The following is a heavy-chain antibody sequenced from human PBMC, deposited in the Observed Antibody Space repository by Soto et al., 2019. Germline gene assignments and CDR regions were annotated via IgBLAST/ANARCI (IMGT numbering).Heavy chain of an antibody. CDR1: GYTFTSYG. J-gene: IGHJ6*03. Sequence: ASVKVSCKASGYTFTSYGISWVRQAPGQGLEWMGWISAYNGNTNYAQKLQGRVTMTTDTSTSTAYMELRSLRSDDTAVYYCARGAGYSSSWYQPPIYYYYYMDVWGKGTTVTVSS. CDR2: ISAYNGNT. V-gene: IGHV1-18*01. CDR3: ARGAGYSSSWYQPPIYYYYYMDV. D-gene: IGHD6-13*01.